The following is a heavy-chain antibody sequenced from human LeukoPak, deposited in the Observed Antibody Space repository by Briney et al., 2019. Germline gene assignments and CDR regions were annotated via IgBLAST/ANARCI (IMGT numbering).Heavy chain of an antibody. CDR3: ARGLRSGAARPRYHYYMDV. J-gene: IGHJ6*03. CDR2: MNPNSGNT. D-gene: IGHD6-6*01. Sequence: ASVKVSCKASGYTFTSYDINWVRQATGQGLEWMGWMNPNSGNTGYAQKFQGRVTITRNTSISTAYMELSSLRSEDTAVYYCARGLRSGAARPRYHYYMDVWGKGTTVTVSS. CDR1: GYTFTSYD. V-gene: IGHV1-8*03.